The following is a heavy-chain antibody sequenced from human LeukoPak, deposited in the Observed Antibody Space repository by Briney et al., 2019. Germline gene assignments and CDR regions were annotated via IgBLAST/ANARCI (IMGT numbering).Heavy chain of an antibody. D-gene: IGHD3-9*01. V-gene: IGHV3-74*01. CDR1: GFTFNTYW. Sequence: GGSLRLSCAASGFTFNTYWMHWVRQAPGKGLVWVSRINSDGSSTAYADSVKGRFTFSRDNAKNTLYLQMNSLKTEDTAVYYCTTVSGYYDILTGSSPTDYWGQGTLVTVSS. CDR3: TTVSGYYDILTGSSPTDY. J-gene: IGHJ4*02. CDR2: INSDGSST.